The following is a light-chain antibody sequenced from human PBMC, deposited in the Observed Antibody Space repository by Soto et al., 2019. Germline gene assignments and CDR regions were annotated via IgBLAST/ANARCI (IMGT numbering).Light chain of an antibody. V-gene: IGKV3-15*01. CDR1: QSVRSN. J-gene: IGKJ5*01. CDR2: AAS. Sequence: EIVMTLSPATLSVSPGERATLSCRASQSVRSNLAWYQQKPGQAPRLVIYAASTRATGIPDRFSGSVSGTEFTLTISSLQSEDFAVYYCQQYNEWPPFTFGQGTRLEIK. CDR3: QQYNEWPPFT.